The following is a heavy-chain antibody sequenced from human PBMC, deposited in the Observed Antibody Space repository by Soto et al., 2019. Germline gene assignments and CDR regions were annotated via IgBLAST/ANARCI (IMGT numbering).Heavy chain of an antibody. D-gene: IGHD3-22*01. CDR1: GFTFISYA. V-gene: IGHV3-23*01. J-gene: IGHJ4*02. CDR2: ISGSGGST. CDR3: TIMIVVVITEPYFDY. Sequence: PGGSLRLSCAASGFTFISYAMIFFRQAPFKGLEWVSAISGSGGSTYYADSVKGRFTISRDNSKNTLYLQMNSLRAEDTAVYYCTIMIVVVITEPYFDYWGQGTLVTVSS.